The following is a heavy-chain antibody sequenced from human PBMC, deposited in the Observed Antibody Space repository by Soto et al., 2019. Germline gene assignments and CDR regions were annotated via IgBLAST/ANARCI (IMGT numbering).Heavy chain of an antibody. J-gene: IGHJ4*02. CDR3: VRGVRLHFDL. CDR1: GFTFSTYA. Sequence: GGPLRLSCGVSGFTFSTYAMSWVRQAPGKGLEWVSAISGSGNKTFYADSVKGRFTISRDNSKNTLHLHMSSLRVEDTAVYYCVRGVRLHFDLWGQGTLVTVSS. V-gene: IGHV3-23*01. CDR2: ISGSGNKT.